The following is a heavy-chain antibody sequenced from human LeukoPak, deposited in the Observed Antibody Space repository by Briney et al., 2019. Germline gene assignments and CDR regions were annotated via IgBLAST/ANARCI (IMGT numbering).Heavy chain of an antibody. V-gene: IGHV4-59*08. CDR1: GGSISSYY. D-gene: IGHD2-15*01. J-gene: IGHJ4*02. Sequence: SETLSLTCTVSGGSISSYYWSWIRQPPGKGLEWIGYIYYSGSTNYNPSLKSRVIISVDTSKNQFSLKLSSVTAADTAVYYCASTYCSGGSCYWALEYWGQGTLVTVSS. CDR3: ASTYCSGGSCYWALEY. CDR2: IYYSGST.